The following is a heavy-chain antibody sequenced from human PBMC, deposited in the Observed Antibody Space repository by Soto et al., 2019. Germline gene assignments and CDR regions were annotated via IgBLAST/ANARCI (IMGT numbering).Heavy chain of an antibody. V-gene: IGHV3-30*18. Sequence: QVQLVESGGGVVQPGRSLRLSCAASGFTFSSYGMHWVRQAPGKGLEWVAVISYDGSNKYYADSVKGRFTISRDNSKNTLYLQMNSLRAEDTAVYYCAKDRSGDTPAYLDYWGQGTLVTVSS. CDR3: AKDRSGDTPAYLDY. CDR1: GFTFSSYG. CDR2: ISYDGSNK. J-gene: IGHJ4*02. D-gene: IGHD4-17*01.